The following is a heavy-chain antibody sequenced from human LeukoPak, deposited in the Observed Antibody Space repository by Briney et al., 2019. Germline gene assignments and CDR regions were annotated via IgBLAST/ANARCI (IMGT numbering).Heavy chain of an antibody. CDR3: ARSGQQLVRSRYFDL. CDR1: GGSFSGYY. J-gene: IGHJ2*01. V-gene: IGHV4-34*01. Sequence: SETLSLTCAVYGGSFSGYYWSWLRQPPGKGLEWIGEINHSGSTNYNPSLKSRVTISVDTSKNQFSLKLSSVTAADTAVYYCARSGQQLVRSRYFDLWGHGTLVTVSS. D-gene: IGHD6-13*01. CDR2: INHSGST.